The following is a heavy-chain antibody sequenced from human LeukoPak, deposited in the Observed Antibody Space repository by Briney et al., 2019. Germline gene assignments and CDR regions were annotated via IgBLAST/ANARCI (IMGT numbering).Heavy chain of an antibody. D-gene: IGHD2-15*01. CDR2: IWYDGSNK. CDR3: ARGLLGYCSGGSCYAFDY. Sequence: GGSLRLSCAASGFTFSSYGMHWVRQAPGKGLEWVAVIWYDGSNKYYADSVKGRFTISRDNSKNTPYLQMYSLRAEDTAVYYCARGLLGYCSGGSCYAFDYWGQGTLVTVSS. V-gene: IGHV3-33*01. J-gene: IGHJ4*02. CDR1: GFTFSSYG.